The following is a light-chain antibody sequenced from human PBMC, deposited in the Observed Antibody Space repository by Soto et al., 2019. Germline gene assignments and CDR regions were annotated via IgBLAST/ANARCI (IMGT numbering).Light chain of an antibody. CDR1: SSNIGSNT. J-gene: IGLJ1*01. Sequence: QSVLTQPPSASGTPGQRVTISCSGSSSNIGSNTVHWYQQLPGTAPKLLMYSDNQRPSGVPDRFSGSKSGTSASLSISGLQSEDEADYYCAAWDDSLNGYYVFGTGTKLTVL. CDR3: AAWDDSLNGYYV. CDR2: SDN. V-gene: IGLV1-44*01.